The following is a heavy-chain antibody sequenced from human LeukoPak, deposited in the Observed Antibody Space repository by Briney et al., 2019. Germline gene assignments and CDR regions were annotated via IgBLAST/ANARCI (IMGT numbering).Heavy chain of an antibody. V-gene: IGHV3-33*01. Sequence: TGGSLRLSCAASGFTLSSYGMHWVRQAPGKGLEWVAVIWYDGSNKYYADSVKGRFTISRDNSKNTLYLQMNSLRAEDTAVYYCARDTDYGDTYYFDYWGQGTLVTVSS. CDR3: ARDTDYGDTYYFDY. CDR2: IWYDGSNK. J-gene: IGHJ4*02. D-gene: IGHD4-17*01. CDR1: GFTLSSYG.